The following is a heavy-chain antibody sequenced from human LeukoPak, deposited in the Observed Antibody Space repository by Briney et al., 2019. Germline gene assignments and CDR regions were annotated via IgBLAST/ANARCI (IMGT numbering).Heavy chain of an antibody. CDR2: LFYSGST. Sequence: SQTLSLTCTVSGGSIRNGDFFWSWIRRPPGKGLEWIGYLFYSGSTYVNPSLENRVTMSVDTSKNQFSLKLNSVTAADTALYYCARFALNSYGSGSYYYFDNWGQGTLVIVSS. D-gene: IGHD3-10*01. V-gene: IGHV4-30-4*01. J-gene: IGHJ4*02. CDR1: GGSIRNGDFF. CDR3: ARFALNSYGSGSYYYFDN.